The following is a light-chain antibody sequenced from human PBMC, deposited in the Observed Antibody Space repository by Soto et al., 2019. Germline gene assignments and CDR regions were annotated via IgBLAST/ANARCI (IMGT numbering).Light chain of an antibody. CDR1: QSINNRY. V-gene: IGKV3D-20*02. CDR2: AAS. Sequence: EIVLTQSPGTLSLSPGERATLSCRASQSINNRYLAWYQQKPGQAPRLLIYAASSRATGIPDRFSGSGSGTDFTLTISRLEPEDSAVYYCQYRGIWPPGATFGGGTKVEIK. J-gene: IGKJ4*01. CDR3: QYRGIWPPGAT.